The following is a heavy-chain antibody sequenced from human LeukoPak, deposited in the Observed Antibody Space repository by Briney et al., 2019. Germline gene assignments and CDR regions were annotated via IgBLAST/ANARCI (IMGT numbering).Heavy chain of an antibody. CDR2: ISWNSGSI. CDR3: AKVGGGRWFDP. V-gene: IGHV3-9*01. Sequence: LSLTCTVSGGSISSYYWSWIRQPPGKGLEWVSGISWNSGSIGYADSVKGRFTISRDNAKNSLYLQMNSLRAEDTALYYCAKVGGGRWFDPWGQGTLVTVSS. CDR1: GGSISSYY. J-gene: IGHJ5*02. D-gene: IGHD3-16*01.